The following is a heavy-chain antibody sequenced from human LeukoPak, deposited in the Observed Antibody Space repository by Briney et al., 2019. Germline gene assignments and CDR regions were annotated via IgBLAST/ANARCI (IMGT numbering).Heavy chain of an antibody. Sequence: SETLSLTCTVSSGSISGHYWSWVRQPPGEGLEWIGNIYYSGSTNYNPSLASRVTISVDTSKNQFSLKLSSVTAADTAVYYCARHSSGWYYVDYWGQGTLVTVSS. D-gene: IGHD6-19*01. CDR3: ARHSSGWYYVDY. CDR2: IYYSGST. CDR1: SGSISGHY. J-gene: IGHJ4*02. V-gene: IGHV4-59*11.